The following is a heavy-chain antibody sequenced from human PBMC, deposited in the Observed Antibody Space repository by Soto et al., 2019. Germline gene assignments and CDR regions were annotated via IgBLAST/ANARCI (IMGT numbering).Heavy chain of an antibody. CDR3: VIDAPIGSVFSGYDAIDS. J-gene: IGHJ4*02. CDR2: IIPIFGTG. D-gene: IGHD5-12*01. V-gene: IGHV1-69*08. Sequence: QVQLEQSGTEVKKPGSSVKVSCKASGGTFSTSTFTWVRQAPGQGLEWMGRIIPIFGTGDYAPKFQGRVLITADKSTSTGYLELSGLKAEDTAVFFCVIDAPIGSVFSGYDAIDSWGQGTLVTVSS. CDR1: GGTFSTST.